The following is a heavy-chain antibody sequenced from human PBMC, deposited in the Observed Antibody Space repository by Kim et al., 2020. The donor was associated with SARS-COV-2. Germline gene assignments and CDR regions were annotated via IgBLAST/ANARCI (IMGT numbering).Heavy chain of an antibody. J-gene: IGHJ4*02. CDR2: ISYDGSNK. D-gene: IGHD3-10*01. CDR1: GFTFSSYA. CDR3: ARDGLGYGSGSYYLSFDY. V-gene: IGHV3-30*04. Sequence: GGSLRLSCAASGFTFSSYAMHWVRQAPGKGLEWVAVISYDGSNKYYADSVKGRFTISRDNSKNTLYLQMNSLRAEDTAVYYCARDGLGYGSGSYYLSFDYWGQGTLVTVSS.